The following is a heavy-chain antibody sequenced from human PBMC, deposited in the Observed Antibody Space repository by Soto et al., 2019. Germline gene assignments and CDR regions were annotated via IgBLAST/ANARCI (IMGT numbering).Heavy chain of an antibody. V-gene: IGHV3-30-3*01. CDR2: ISYDGSNK. CDR1: GFTFRSYA. CDR3: ARAMVSETLNYGSGSYFFGYYYGMDV. Sequence: QVQLVESGGGVVQPGRSLRLSCAASGFTFRSYAMHWVRQAPGKGLEWVAVISYDGSNKYYADSVKGRFTISRDNSKNTLYLQMNSLRAEERAVYYCARAMVSETLNYGSGSYFFGYYYGMDVWGQGTTVTVSS. D-gene: IGHD3-10*01. J-gene: IGHJ6*02.